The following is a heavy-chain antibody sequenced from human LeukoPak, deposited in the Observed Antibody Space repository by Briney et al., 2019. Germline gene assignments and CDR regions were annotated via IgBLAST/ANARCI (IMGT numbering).Heavy chain of an antibody. J-gene: IGHJ6*02. D-gene: IGHD2-21*02. CDR1: GGTFSSYA. V-gene: IGHV1-69*13. CDR3: ATPGGDSYYYYGMDV. CDR2: IIPIFGTA. Sequence: ASVKVSCKASGGTFSSYAISWVRQAPGQGLEWMGGIIPIFGTANYAQKFQGRVTITADESTSTACMELSSLRSEDTAVYYCATPGGDSYYYYGMDVWGQGTTVTVSS.